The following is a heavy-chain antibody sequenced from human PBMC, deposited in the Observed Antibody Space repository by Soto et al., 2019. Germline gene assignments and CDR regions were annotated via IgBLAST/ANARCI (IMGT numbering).Heavy chain of an antibody. CDR3: AKFTYYYDSSGHDMWFDP. CDR1: GGSITSYW. D-gene: IGHD3-3*01. Sequence: KPSETLSLTCTISGGSITSYWWSWIRQPPGKGLEWIGYIYYTGATNSNPSLRSRVTLSVDTSKNQFSLNLSSVTAADTAIYYCAKFTYYYDSSGHDMWFDPWGQGTLVTVSS. J-gene: IGHJ5*02. CDR2: IYYTGAT. V-gene: IGHV4-59*01.